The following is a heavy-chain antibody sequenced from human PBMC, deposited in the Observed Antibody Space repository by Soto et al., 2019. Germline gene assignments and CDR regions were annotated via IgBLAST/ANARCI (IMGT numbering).Heavy chain of an antibody. D-gene: IGHD3-16*01. CDR1: GFTFSSYG. CDR2: ISYDGSNK. J-gene: IGHJ6*02. CDR3: AKDKIPWERDYYYGMDV. Sequence: GGSLRLSCAASGFTFSSYGMHWVRQAPGKGLEWVAVISYDGSNKYYADSVKGRFTISRDNSKNTLYLQMNSLRAEDTAVYYCAKDKIPWERDYYYGMDVWGQGTTVTVSS. V-gene: IGHV3-30*18.